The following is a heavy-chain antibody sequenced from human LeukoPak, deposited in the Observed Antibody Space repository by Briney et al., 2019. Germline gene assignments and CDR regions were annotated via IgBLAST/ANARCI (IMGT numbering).Heavy chain of an antibody. Sequence: PSETLSLTCTVSGYSISSGYYWGWIRQPPGKGLEWIGSIYHSGSTYYNPSLKSRVTISVDTSENQFSLKLSSVTAADTAVYYCARVSSVIRESLYYFDYWGQGTLVTVSS. CDR3: ARVSSVIRESLYYFDY. D-gene: IGHD6-25*01. V-gene: IGHV4-38-2*02. CDR1: GYSISSGYY. CDR2: IYHSGST. J-gene: IGHJ4*02.